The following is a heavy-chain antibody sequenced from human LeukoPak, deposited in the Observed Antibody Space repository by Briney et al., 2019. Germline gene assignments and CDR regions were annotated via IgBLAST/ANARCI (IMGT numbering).Heavy chain of an antibody. J-gene: IGHJ4*02. CDR3: ARELSPVVKYYFEY. CDR2: VSDDGIET. CDR1: GFPFSTYA. D-gene: IGHD3-22*01. V-gene: IGHV3-23*01. Sequence: GGSLRLSCAASGFPFSTYAMAWVRQAPGKGLEWVSGVSDDGIETYYADSVRGRFTISRDNSKNTLYLQMNSLRAEDTALYYCARELSPVVKYYFEYWGQGTLVTVSP.